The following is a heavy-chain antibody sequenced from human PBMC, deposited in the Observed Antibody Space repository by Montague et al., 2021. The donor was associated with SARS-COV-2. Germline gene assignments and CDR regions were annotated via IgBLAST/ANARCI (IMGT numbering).Heavy chain of an antibody. CDR3: AHLIRYYDIFTGNAFDD. D-gene: IGHD3-9*01. J-gene: IGHJ4*02. CDR1: GFSLSTPNVG. Sequence: PALVKPTQTLTLTCTFSGFSLSTPNVGVAWIRQPPGKALEWLAVIYSNGDKRYSPSLQRRLTITKDTSRNQVVVSLTNVDPLDTATYYCAHLIRYYDIFTGNAFDDWGQGTEVTVSS. CDR2: IYSNGDK. V-gene: IGHV2-5*01.